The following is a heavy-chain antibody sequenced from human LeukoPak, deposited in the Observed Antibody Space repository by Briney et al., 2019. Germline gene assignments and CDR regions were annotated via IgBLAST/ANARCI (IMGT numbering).Heavy chain of an antibody. J-gene: IGHJ4*02. CDR1: GYTFTGYY. CDR2: INPNSGGT. CDR3: ASSLLRYFDWVQSYYFDY. Sequence: ASVKVSCKASGYTFTGYYMHWVRQAPGQGFEWMGWINPNSGGTNYAQKFQGRVTITADKSTSTAYMELSSLRSEDTAVYYCASSLLRYFDWVQSYYFDYWGQGTLVTVSS. V-gene: IGHV1-2*02. D-gene: IGHD3-9*01.